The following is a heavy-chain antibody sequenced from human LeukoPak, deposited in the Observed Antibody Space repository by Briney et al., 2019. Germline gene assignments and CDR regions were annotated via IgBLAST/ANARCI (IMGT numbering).Heavy chain of an antibody. J-gene: IGHJ3*02. CDR2: ISSSGSTI. CDR3: ARIQLAMIVVFGAFDI. Sequence: PGGSLRLSCAASGFTFSSYEMNWVRQAPGKGLEWVSYISSSGSTIYYADSVKGRFTISRDNAKNSLYLQMNSLRAEDTAVYYCARIQLAMIVVFGAFDIWGQGTMVTVSS. D-gene: IGHD3-22*01. V-gene: IGHV3-48*03. CDR1: GFTFSSYE.